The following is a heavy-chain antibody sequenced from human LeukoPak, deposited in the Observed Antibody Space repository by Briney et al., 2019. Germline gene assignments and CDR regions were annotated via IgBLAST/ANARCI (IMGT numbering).Heavy chain of an antibody. Sequence: SQTLSLTCTVSGGSISSGGYYWSWIRQPPGKGLEWIGYIYHSGSTYYNPSLKSRVTISVDRSKNQFSLKLSSVTAADTAVYYCAREGYYGSGSYDYWGQGTLVTVSS. J-gene: IGHJ4*02. V-gene: IGHV4-30-2*01. CDR2: IYHSGST. D-gene: IGHD3-10*01. CDR1: GGSISSGGYY. CDR3: AREGYYGSGSYDY.